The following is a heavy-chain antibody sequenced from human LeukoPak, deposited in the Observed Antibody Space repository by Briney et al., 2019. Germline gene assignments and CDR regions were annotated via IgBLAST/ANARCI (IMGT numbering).Heavy chain of an antibody. Sequence: QPGGSLRLSCAASGFTFSSYAMHWVRQAPGKGLEWVAVISYDGSNKYYADSVKGRFTISRDSSKNTLYLQMNSLRAEDTAVYYCARVGGSYFKATRPVLRPIDYWGQGTLVTVSS. CDR2: ISYDGSNK. CDR3: ARVGGSYFKATRPVLRPIDY. CDR1: GFTFSSYA. D-gene: IGHD1-26*01. J-gene: IGHJ4*02. V-gene: IGHV3-30*04.